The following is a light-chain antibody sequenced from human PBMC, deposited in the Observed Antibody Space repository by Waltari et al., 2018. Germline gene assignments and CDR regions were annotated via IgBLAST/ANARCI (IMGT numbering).Light chain of an antibody. CDR3: QQYGDSPPYT. CDR1: QSVSRNY. J-gene: IGKJ2*01. CDR2: DAS. Sequence: EIVLTQSPGTLSLSPGERATLSCRASQSVSRNYLTWYQQKPGQAPRLLIYDASTRATGVPDRFGGSGSGTDFTLTISRLEPEDFAVYYCQQYGDSPPYTFGQGNRLEIK. V-gene: IGKV3-20*01.